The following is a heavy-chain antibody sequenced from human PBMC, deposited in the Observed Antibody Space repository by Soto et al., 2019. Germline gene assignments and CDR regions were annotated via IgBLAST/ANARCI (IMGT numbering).Heavy chain of an antibody. CDR1: RGTFSSYA. D-gene: IGHD2-15*01. CDR3: AREYCSGGSCYSPYNWPDP. V-gene: IGHV1-69*13. Sequence: SVKVSCKASRGTFSSYAIIWVRQAPGQGLEWMGGIIPIFGTANYAQKFQGRVTITADESTSTAYMELSSLRSEDTAVYYCAREYCSGGSCYSPYNWPDPWGPGTQVTVS. J-gene: IGHJ5*01. CDR2: IIPIFGTA.